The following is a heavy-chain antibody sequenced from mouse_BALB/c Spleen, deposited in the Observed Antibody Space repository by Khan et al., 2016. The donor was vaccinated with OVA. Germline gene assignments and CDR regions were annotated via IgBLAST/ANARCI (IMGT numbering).Heavy chain of an antibody. Sequence: QVQLKESGPGLVAPSQSLSITCTISGFSLTNYGVHWVRQPPGKGLEWLVVMWSDGIATYNSALKSRLTISKDNSKSQAFLKMNSLQTDDTAMYFCARQPYYHYNIMDYWGQGTSVTVSS. D-gene: IGHD2-10*01. CDR2: MWSDGIA. J-gene: IGHJ4*01. CDR3: ARQPYYHYNIMDY. V-gene: IGHV2-6-1*01. CDR1: GFSLTNYG.